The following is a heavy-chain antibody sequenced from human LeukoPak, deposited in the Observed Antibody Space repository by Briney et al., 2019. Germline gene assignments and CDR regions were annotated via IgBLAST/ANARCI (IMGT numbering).Heavy chain of an antibody. J-gene: IGHJ4*02. V-gene: IGHV3-11*04. D-gene: IGHD3-3*01. CDR3: ARHLLEGDFWSGYSGGY. CDR1: GFRFNDYY. CDR2: ISNSDSTI. Sequence: GGSLRLSCAASGFRFNDYYMSWVRQAPGKGLEWLSYISNSDSTIYYADSVKGRFTISRDNAKNSLYLQMNSLRAEDTAVYYCARHLLEGDFWSGYSGGYWGQGTLVTVSS.